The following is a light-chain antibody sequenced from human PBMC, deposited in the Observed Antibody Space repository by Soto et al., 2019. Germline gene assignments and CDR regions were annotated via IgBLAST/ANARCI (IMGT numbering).Light chain of an antibody. CDR3: QQYGSSSTWT. Sequence: EIVLTQSPGTLSLSPGERATLSCRASQSVSSAYLALYQHKPGQPPTLLIYAASSRVTGIPDRFSGSGSGTDFTLTISRLEPEDFAVYYCQQYGSSSTWTFGQGTKVEIK. J-gene: IGKJ1*01. CDR1: QSVSSAY. V-gene: IGKV3-20*01. CDR2: AAS.